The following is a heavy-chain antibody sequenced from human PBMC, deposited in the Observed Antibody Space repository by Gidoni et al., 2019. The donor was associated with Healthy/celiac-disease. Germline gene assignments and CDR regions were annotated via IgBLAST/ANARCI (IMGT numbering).Heavy chain of an antibody. CDR1: GGTFSSYA. CDR2: IIPIFGTA. CDR3: ARAGTYYYDSSGYYPPGYY. D-gene: IGHD3-22*01. J-gene: IGHJ4*02. Sequence: QVQLVQSGAEVKKPGSSVKVACKAAGGTFSSYAISWVRQAPGHGLEWMGGIIPIFGTANYAQKFQGRVTITADESTSTAYMELSSLRSEDTAVYYCARAGTYYYDSSGYYPPGYYWGQGTLVTVSS. V-gene: IGHV1-69*01.